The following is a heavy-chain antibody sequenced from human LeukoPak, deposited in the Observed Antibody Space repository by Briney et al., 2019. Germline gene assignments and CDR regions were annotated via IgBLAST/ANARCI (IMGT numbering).Heavy chain of an antibody. D-gene: IGHD2/OR15-2a*01. CDR3: ARDQSFYDAGDQRFDH. CDR1: GYTFTGYF. J-gene: IGHJ4*02. Sequence: ASVTVSCKTSGYTFTGYFIHWVRQAPGPGLAWMGWINPSTGGTNYAQMFQGRVTMTRDTSIGTAYMELSSLISDDTAVYYCARDQSFYDAGDQRFDHWGQGSLVTVSP. CDR2: INPSTGGT. V-gene: IGHV1-2*02.